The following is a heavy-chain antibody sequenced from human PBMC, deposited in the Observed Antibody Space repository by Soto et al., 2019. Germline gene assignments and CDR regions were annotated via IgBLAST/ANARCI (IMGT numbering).Heavy chain of an antibody. CDR2: IYHDGSA. CDR3: ARAPKVSGSAQTRPDF. CDR1: GVSISSGNW. D-gene: IGHD6-6*01. V-gene: IGHV4-4*02. Sequence: PSETLSLTCAVSGVSISSGNWWSWVRQSPGEGLEWIGEIYHDGSANYYPSFESRVAMSVDKSKNQFSLNLTSLTAADTAVYYCARAPKVSGSAQTRPDFWGQGSLVTVSS. J-gene: IGHJ4*02.